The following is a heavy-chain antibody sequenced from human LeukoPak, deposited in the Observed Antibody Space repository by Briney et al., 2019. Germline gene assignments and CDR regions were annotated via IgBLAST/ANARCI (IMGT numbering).Heavy chain of an antibody. J-gene: IGHJ4*02. D-gene: IGHD1-26*01. V-gene: IGHV4-59*11. Sequence: SETLSLTCTVSGGSISSHYWSWIRQPPGKGLEWIGYIYYSGSTNYNPSLKSRVTISVDTSKNQFSLKLSSVTAADTAVYYCARGGSYRPYYFDYWGQGTLVTVSS. CDR1: GGSISSHY. CDR2: IYYSGST. CDR3: ARGGSYRPYYFDY.